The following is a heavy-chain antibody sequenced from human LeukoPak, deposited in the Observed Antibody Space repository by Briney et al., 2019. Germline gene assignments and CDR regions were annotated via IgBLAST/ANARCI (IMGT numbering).Heavy chain of an antibody. Sequence: GGSLRLSCVVSGFTFDSYSMNWVRQAPGKGLEWVSSISGDSTYIYNAGSVKGRFTISRDNAQASLYLQMISLRADDTAVYYCARVSGRLERQSDLDYWGQGTLVIVSS. CDR3: ARVSGRLERQSDLDY. J-gene: IGHJ4*02. CDR1: GFTFDSYS. D-gene: IGHD1-1*01. CDR2: ISGDSTYI. V-gene: IGHV3-21*01.